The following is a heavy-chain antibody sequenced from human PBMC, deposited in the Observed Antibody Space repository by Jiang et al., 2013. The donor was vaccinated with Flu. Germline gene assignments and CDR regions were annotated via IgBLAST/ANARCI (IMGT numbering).Heavy chain of an antibody. D-gene: IGHD3-22*01. J-gene: IGHJ4*02. V-gene: IGHV4-30-2*05. Sequence: SLKSRVTISVDTSKNQFSLKLSSVTAADTAVYYCARGTVIYYFDYWGQGTLVTVSS. CDR3: ARGTVIYYFDY.